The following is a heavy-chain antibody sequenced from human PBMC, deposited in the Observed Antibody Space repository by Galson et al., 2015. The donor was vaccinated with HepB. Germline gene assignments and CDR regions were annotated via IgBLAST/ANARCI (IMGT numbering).Heavy chain of an antibody. CDR3: ARSQNRKEVGATIAY. Sequence: SLRLSCAASGFTFSSYAMHWVRQAPGKGLEWVAVISYDGSNKYYADSVKGRFTISRDNSKNTLYLQMNSLRAEDTAVYYCARSQNRKEVGATIAYWGQGTLVTVSS. CDR1: GFTFSSYA. J-gene: IGHJ4*02. CDR2: ISYDGSNK. D-gene: IGHD1-26*01. V-gene: IGHV3-30-3*01.